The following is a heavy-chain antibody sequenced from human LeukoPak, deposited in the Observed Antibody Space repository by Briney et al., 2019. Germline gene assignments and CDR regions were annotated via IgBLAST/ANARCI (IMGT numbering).Heavy chain of an antibody. CDR1: GFTFSSYG. Sequence: PGGSLRLSCAASGFTFSSYGMHWVRQAPGKGLEWVAFIRYDGSNKYYADSVKGRFTISRDNSKNTLYLQVNSLRAEDTAVYYCAKAWYSSSSFDYWGQGTLVTVSS. V-gene: IGHV3-30*02. CDR2: IRYDGSNK. D-gene: IGHD6-6*01. CDR3: AKAWYSSSSFDY. J-gene: IGHJ4*02.